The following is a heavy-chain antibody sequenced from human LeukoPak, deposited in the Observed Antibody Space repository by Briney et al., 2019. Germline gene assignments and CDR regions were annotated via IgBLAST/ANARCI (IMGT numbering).Heavy chain of an antibody. J-gene: IGHJ4*02. V-gene: IGHV3-66*01. D-gene: IGHD6-13*01. CDR2: IYSGGTT. CDR3: ASDRGGSRTDC. CDR1: GFTVSIHY. Sequence: PGGSLRLSWAASGFTVSIHYMSWVRHAPGRGLEWVSVIYSGGTTYYADSVTGRFTISRDNSKNTLYLQINSLRAEDTAVYYCASDRGGSRTDCWGQGTLVTVSS.